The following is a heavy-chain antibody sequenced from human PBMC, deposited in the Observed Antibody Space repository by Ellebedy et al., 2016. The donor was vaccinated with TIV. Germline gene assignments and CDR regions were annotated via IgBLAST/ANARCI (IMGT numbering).Heavy chain of an antibody. V-gene: IGHV3-15*01. D-gene: IGHD3-22*01. CDR3: ARSDSSGFNYD. CDR1: GLTFSNAW. J-gene: IGHJ3*01. Sequence: GESLKISCAASGLTFSNAWMSWVRQAPGKGLEWVGRIKSKTDGGTTDYAAPVKGRFTISRDDSKNTLYLQMNSLRDEDTAVYYCARSDSSGFNYDWGQGTMVTVSS. CDR2: IKSKTDGGTT.